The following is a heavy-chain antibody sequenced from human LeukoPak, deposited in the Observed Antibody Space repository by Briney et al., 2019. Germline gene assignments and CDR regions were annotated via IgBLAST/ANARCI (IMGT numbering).Heavy chain of an antibody. V-gene: IGHV3-21*01. CDR3: ARVAGGSHHFDY. J-gene: IGHJ4*02. D-gene: IGHD1-26*01. Sequence: GSLRLSCAASGFAFSNYNMNWVRQAPGKGLEWVSSITSTSSYIYYADSVKGRFTISRDNAKNSLYLQMNTLRAEDTAVYYCARVAGGSHHFDYWGQGTLVTVSS. CDR1: GFAFSNYN. CDR2: ITSTSSYI.